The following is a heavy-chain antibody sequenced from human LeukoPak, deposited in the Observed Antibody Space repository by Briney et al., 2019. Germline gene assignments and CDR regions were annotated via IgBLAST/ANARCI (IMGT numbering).Heavy chain of an antibody. CDR3: ARGEQWLVPRTFDY. CDR1: GFTFSSYS. V-gene: IGHV3-21*01. Sequence: GRSLRLSCAAFGFTFSSYSMNWVRQAPGKGLEWVSSISSSSSYIYYADSVKGRFTISRDNAKNSLYLQMNSLRAEDTAVYYCARGEQWLVPRTFDYWGQGTLVTVSS. D-gene: IGHD6-19*01. CDR2: ISSSSSYI. J-gene: IGHJ4*02.